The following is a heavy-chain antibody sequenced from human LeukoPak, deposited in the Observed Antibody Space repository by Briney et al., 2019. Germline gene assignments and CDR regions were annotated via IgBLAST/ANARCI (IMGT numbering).Heavy chain of an antibody. D-gene: IGHD7-27*01. Sequence: QSGGSLRLSCAASGFTFSSYAMSWVRQAPGKGLEGVSAISGSGGSTHYAGSVKGRFTIPRDNSKNTLYLQMNSLRAGNTAVYYCAKPQLGIASSAPSHWGQGPLVTVSS. J-gene: IGHJ4*02. CDR1: GFTFSSYA. V-gene: IGHV3-23*01. CDR2: ISGSGGST. CDR3: AKPQLGIASSAPSH.